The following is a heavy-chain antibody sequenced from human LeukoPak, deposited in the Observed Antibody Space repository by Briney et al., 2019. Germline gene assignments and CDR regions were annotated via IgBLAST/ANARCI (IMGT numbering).Heavy chain of an antibody. V-gene: IGHV2-5*02. D-gene: IGHD6-13*01. CDR2: IYWDDDK. CDR3: AHRAAAGHFDY. Sequence: SGPTLVKPTQTLTLTCAFSGFSLSTSGVAVGWIRQPPGEALEWLALIYWDDDKRYSPSLRSRLTITKDTSNNQVVLTMTNMDPVDTATYYCAHRAAAGHFDYWGQGTLVTVSS. CDR1: GFSLSTSGVA. J-gene: IGHJ4*02.